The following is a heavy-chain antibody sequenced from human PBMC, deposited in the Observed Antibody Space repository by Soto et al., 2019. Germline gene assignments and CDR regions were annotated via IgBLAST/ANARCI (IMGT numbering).Heavy chain of an antibody. V-gene: IGHV3-30-3*01. CDR3: ARDEDFEGGGTFDI. D-gene: IGHD3-16*01. CDR2: ISYDGSNK. Sequence: QVQLVESGGGVVQPGRSLRLSCAASGFTFSSYAMHWVRQAPGKGLEWVAVISYDGSNKYYADSVKGRFTISRDNSKNTLYLQMNSLRAEDTAVYYCARDEDFEGGGTFDIWGQGTMVPVSS. CDR1: GFTFSSYA. J-gene: IGHJ3*02.